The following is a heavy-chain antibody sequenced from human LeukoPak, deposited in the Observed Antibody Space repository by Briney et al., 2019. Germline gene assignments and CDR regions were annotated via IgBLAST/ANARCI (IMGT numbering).Heavy chain of an antibody. CDR2: ISYDGSNK. Sequence: GGSLRLSCAASGFTFSSYAMHWVRQAPGKGLEWVAVISYDGSNKYYADSVKGRFTISRDNSKNTLYLQMNSLRAEDMAVYYCAREDHYDYRGQGTLVTVSS. CDR3: AREDHYDY. J-gene: IGHJ4*02. V-gene: IGHV3-30-3*01. CDR1: GFTFSSYA.